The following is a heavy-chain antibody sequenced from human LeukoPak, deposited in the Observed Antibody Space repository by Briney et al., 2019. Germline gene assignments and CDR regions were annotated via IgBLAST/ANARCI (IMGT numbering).Heavy chain of an antibody. CDR1: GGSISSSSYY. Sequence: SETLSLTCTVSGGSISSSSYYWGWIRQPPRKGLECVGRIYYSGSSYYNPSLKRRLTISVHASKNQLSLRLSSVTAADTAVYYCAKHVDTATDYFDYWGQGTLVTVSS. V-gene: IGHV4-39*01. CDR2: IYYSGSS. J-gene: IGHJ4*02. CDR3: AKHVDTATDYFDY. D-gene: IGHD5-18*01.